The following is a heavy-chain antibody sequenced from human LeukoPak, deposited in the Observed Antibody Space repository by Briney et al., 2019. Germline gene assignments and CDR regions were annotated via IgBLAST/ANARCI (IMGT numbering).Heavy chain of an antibody. V-gene: IGHV3-7*01. Sequence: PGGSLRLSCAASGFTFSSYWMSWVRQAPGKGLEWVANIKQDGSEKYYVDSVKGRFTISRDNAKNSLYLQMNSLRAEDKAVYYCAREDSRGAIDYWGQGTLVTVSS. J-gene: IGHJ4*02. CDR2: IKQDGSEK. D-gene: IGHD3-22*01. CDR3: AREDSRGAIDY. CDR1: GFTFSSYW.